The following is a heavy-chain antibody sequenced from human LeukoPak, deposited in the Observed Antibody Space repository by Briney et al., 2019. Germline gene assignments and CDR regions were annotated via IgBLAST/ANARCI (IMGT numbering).Heavy chain of an antibody. Sequence: GGSLRLSCAASGFTFSSYWMHWVRQAPGKGLVWVSRVNSDGSSTSYADSVKGRFTISRDNAKNTLYLQMNSLRAEDTAVYYCAGLTMVRGLSNYFDPWGQGTLVTVS. CDR2: VNSDGSST. CDR3: AGLTMVRGLSNYFDP. V-gene: IGHV3-74*01. CDR1: GFTFSSYW. D-gene: IGHD3-10*01. J-gene: IGHJ5*02.